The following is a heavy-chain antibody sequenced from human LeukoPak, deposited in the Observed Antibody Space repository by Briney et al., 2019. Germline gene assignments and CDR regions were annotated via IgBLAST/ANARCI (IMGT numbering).Heavy chain of an antibody. D-gene: IGHD3-22*01. CDR2: INPSSGST. J-gene: IGHJ4*02. CDR1: GYIFTSYY. CDR3: ARARLVDS. V-gene: IGHV1-46*01. Sequence: ASVKVSCKASGYIFTSYYVHWVRQAPGQGLEWMGIINPSSGSTTYAQRFQGRVTLPRDTSTSTVYMELSSLRSEDTAVYHCARARLVDSWGQGTLVTVSS.